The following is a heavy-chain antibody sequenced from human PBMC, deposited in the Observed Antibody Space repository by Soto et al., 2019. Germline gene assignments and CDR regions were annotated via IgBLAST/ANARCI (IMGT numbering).Heavy chain of an antibody. V-gene: IGHV1-69*02. CDR3: XXXXXXXXXXXRXY. J-gene: IGHJ4*02. Sequence: QVQLVQSGAEVKKPGSSVKVSCKASGGTFSSYTISWVRQAPGQGLEWMGRIIPILGIANYAQKFQGRVTITADKSTSTAYMELSSLRSEDXAXXXXXXXXXXXXXXXRXYWGQGTLVTVSS. CDR1: GGTFSSYT. CDR2: IIPILGIA.